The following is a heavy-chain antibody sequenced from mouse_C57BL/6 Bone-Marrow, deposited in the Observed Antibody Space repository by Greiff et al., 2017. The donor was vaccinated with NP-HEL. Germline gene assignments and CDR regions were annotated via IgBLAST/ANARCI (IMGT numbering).Heavy chain of an antibody. J-gene: IGHJ2*01. CDR1: GYSFTDYN. Sequence: EVQLQESGPELVKPGASVKLSCKASGYSFTDYNMNWVKQSTGKSLEWIGVINPNYGTTSYNQKFKGKATLTVDQSSSTAYMQLNSLTSEDSAVYSCESYYSSGSYYFDYWGQGTTLTVSS. CDR3: ESYYSSGSYYFDY. CDR2: INPNYGTT. D-gene: IGHD1-1*01. V-gene: IGHV1-39*01.